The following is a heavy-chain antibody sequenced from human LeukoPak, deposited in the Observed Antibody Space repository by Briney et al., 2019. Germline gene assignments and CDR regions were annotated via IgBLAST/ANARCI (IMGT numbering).Heavy chain of an antibody. J-gene: IGHJ4*02. Sequence: GGSLRLSCAASGFTFSNYWMHWVRQAPGKGLVWVSRIKSDGSTTSYADSVKGRFTISRDNANNSLFLQMNNLKAEDSAIYYCARGARWAYYFDYWGQGSLVTVSS. CDR2: IKSDGSTT. D-gene: IGHD4-23*01. V-gene: IGHV3-74*01. CDR3: ARGARWAYYFDY. CDR1: GFTFSNYW.